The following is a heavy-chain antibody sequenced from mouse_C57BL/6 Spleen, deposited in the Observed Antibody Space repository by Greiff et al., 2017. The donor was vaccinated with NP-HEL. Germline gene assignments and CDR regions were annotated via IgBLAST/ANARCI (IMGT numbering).Heavy chain of an antibody. Sequence: VKLLESGAELVRPGTSVKVSCKASGYAFTNYLIEWVKQRPGQGLEWIGVINPGSGGTNYNEKFKGKATLTADKSSSTAYMQLSSLTSEDSAVYFCAKGGSSYDYFDYWGQGTTLTVSS. CDR3: AKGGSSYDYFDY. J-gene: IGHJ2*01. V-gene: IGHV1-54*01. CDR1: GYAFTNYL. CDR2: INPGSGGT. D-gene: IGHD1-1*01.